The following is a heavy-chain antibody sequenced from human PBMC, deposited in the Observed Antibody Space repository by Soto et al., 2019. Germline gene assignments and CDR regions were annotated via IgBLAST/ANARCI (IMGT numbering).Heavy chain of an antibody. CDR3: ARGLVGYDFWSGYYPNWFDP. Sequence: VASVKVSCKASGYTFTSYDMNWVRQATGQGLEWMGWMNPNSGNTGYAQKFQGRVTMTRNTSISTAYMELSSLRSEDTAVYYCARGLVGYDFWSGYYPNWFDPWGQGTLVTVSS. V-gene: IGHV1-8*01. CDR1: GYTFTSYD. CDR2: MNPNSGNT. J-gene: IGHJ5*02. D-gene: IGHD3-3*01.